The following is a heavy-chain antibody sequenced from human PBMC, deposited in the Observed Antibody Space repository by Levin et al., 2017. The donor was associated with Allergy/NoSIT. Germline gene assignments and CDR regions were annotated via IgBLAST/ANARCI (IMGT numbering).Heavy chain of an antibody. J-gene: IGHJ4*02. CDR1: GFTFSSYA. Sequence: GESLKISCAASGFTFSSYAMSWVRQAPGKGLEWVSAISGSGGSTYYADPVKGRFTISRDNSKNTLYLQMNSLGAEDTAVYYCAKVFHYYDSRCYESFDYWGQGTLVTVSS. CDR3: AKVFHYYDSRCYESFDY. CDR2: ISGSGGST. V-gene: IGHV3-23*01. D-gene: IGHD3-22*01.